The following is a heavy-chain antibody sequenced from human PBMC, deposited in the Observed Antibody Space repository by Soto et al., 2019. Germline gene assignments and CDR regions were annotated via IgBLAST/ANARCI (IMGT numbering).Heavy chain of an antibody. CDR1: GDTFSSYT. CDR2: IIPILGIA. Sequence: QVQLVQSGAEVKKPGSSVKVSCKASGDTFSSYTISWVRQAPGQGLEWMGRIIPILGIANYAQKFQGRATTTADKSTSTAYMELSSLRSEDTAVYYCARRPRDRNYYMDVWGKGTTVTGSS. D-gene: IGHD6-25*01. V-gene: IGHV1-69*02. CDR3: ARRPRDRNYYMDV. J-gene: IGHJ6*03.